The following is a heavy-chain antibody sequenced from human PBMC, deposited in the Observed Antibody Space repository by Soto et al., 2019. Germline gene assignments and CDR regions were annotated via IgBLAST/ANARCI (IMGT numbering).Heavy chain of an antibody. J-gene: IGHJ6*02. CDR3: ARVPWGGISVPTLYYYGMDV. D-gene: IGHD7-27*01. Sequence: PXGSRRLSGAAAGFTSSRYWMSGVRQAPGKGLEWVDNIKEEGSEKNYVDSVKGRFTVSRDNAKNSLYLQMNRLRAEDTAVYYCARVPWGGISVPTLYYYGMDVWGQGTTVTVSS. CDR2: IKEEGSEK. V-gene: IGHV3-7*01. CDR1: GFTSSRYW.